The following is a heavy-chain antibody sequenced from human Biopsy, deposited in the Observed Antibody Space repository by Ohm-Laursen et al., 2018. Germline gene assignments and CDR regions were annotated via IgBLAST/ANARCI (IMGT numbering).Heavy chain of an antibody. D-gene: IGHD3/OR15-3a*01. Sequence: SETLSLTCTVSGLSITADFWTWIRQTPGERLEWIGYRFHSGNPMYNPSLKSRVTISVDTSKCRFTLTLPCVTAADTDVYYCVRLNRRGNIIFFDYWGRGTLVTVSS. CDR1: GLSITADF. CDR3: VRLNRRGNIIFFDY. J-gene: IGHJ4*02. V-gene: IGHV4-4*09. CDR2: RFHSGNP.